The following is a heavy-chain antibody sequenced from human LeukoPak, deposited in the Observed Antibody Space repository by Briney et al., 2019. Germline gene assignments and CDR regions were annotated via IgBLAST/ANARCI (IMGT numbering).Heavy chain of an antibody. V-gene: IGHV3-30*18. CDR3: AKDPDGYDFWSGPSFNYFDY. CDR2: ISYDGSNK. D-gene: IGHD3-3*01. Sequence: PGGPLRLSCAASGFTFSSYGMHWVRQAPGKGLEWVAVISYDGSNKYYADSVKGRFTISRDNSKNTLYLQMNSLRAEDTAVYYCAKDPDGYDFWSGPSFNYFDYWGQGTLVTVSS. J-gene: IGHJ4*02. CDR1: GFTFSSYG.